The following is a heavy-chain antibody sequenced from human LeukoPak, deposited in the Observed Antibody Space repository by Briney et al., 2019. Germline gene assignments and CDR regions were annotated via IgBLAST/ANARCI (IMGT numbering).Heavy chain of an antibody. CDR3: ARVPPPSSGSYNDYFDY. CDR2: ISSSSSYT. D-gene: IGHD1-26*01. Sequence: GGSLRLSCAASGFTFSDYYMSWIRQAPGKGLEWVSYISSSSSYTNYADSVKGRFTISRDNAKNSLYLQMKSLRAEDTAVYYCARVPPPSSGSYNDYFDYWGQGTLVTVSS. J-gene: IGHJ4*02. CDR1: GFTFSDYY. V-gene: IGHV3-11*05.